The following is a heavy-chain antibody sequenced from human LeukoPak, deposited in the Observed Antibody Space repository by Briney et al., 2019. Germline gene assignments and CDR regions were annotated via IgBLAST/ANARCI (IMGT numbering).Heavy chain of an antibody. Sequence: KPSETLSLTCTVSGGPISSYYWSWIRQPAGKGLEWIGRIYTSGSTNYNPSLKSRVTMSVDTSKNQFSLKLSSVTAADTAVYYCARGLGLYGSGQNWFDPWGQGTLVTVSS. CDR3: ARGLGLYGSGQNWFDP. V-gene: IGHV4-4*07. CDR1: GGPISSYY. D-gene: IGHD3-10*01. J-gene: IGHJ5*02. CDR2: IYTSGST.